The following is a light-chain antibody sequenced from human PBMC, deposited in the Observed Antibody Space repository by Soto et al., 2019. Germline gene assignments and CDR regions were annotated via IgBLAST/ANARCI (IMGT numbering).Light chain of an antibody. CDR1: QSVSTS. CDR3: QVRDVWPS. J-gene: IGKJ1*01. CDR2: DAS. Sequence: IALTQSPATLSLSPGERAALSCRASQSVSTSLAWYQHKPGQAPRLIIYDASKRAPGIPARFSGSGSGTDFTLTISSLEPEDFAVYYCQVRDVWPSFGQGTKV. V-gene: IGKV3-11*01.